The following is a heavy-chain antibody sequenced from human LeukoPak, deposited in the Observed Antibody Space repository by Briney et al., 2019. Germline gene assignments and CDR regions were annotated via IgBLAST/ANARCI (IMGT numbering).Heavy chain of an antibody. CDR1: GYTFTSYD. J-gene: IGHJ4*02. CDR3: ARVPYCSSTSCYTVYDY. CDR2: MNPNSGNT. Sequence: GASVKVSCKASGYTFTSYDINWVRQATGQGLEWMGWMNPNSGNTGYAQKFQGRVTMTRNTSISTAYMELSSLRSEDTAVYYCARVPYCSSTSCYTVYDYWGQGTLVTVYS. D-gene: IGHD2-2*02. V-gene: IGHV1-8*01.